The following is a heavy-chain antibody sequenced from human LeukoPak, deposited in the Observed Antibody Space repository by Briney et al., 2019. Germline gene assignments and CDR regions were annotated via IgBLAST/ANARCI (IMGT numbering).Heavy chain of an antibody. V-gene: IGHV3-30*02. D-gene: IGHD4-17*01. Sequence: GGSLRLSCAASGVTFSSYGRHWGREAPGKGREWVAFIRYEGSNKYYADSVKGRFTISRDNSKTTLYLQMNSLRAEDTAVYYCAKDLFSLGPSYLTTGTLDYWGQGTLVTVSS. CDR1: GVTFSSYG. CDR2: IRYEGSNK. CDR3: AKDLFSLGPSYLTTGTLDY. J-gene: IGHJ4*02.